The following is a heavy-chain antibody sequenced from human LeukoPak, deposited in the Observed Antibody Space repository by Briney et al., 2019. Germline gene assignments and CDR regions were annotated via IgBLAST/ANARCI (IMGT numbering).Heavy chain of an antibody. CDR1: GGSISSSNW. V-gene: IGHV4-4*02. Sequence: PSGTLSLTCAVSGGSISSSNWWSWVRQPPGKGLEWIGEIYHSGSTNYNPSLKSRVTISVDTSKNQFSLKLSSVTAADTAVYYCARGHYTNYDFWSGYQGEFDYWGQGTLVTVSS. J-gene: IGHJ4*02. CDR3: ARGHYTNYDFWSGYQGEFDY. CDR2: IYHSGST. D-gene: IGHD3-3*01.